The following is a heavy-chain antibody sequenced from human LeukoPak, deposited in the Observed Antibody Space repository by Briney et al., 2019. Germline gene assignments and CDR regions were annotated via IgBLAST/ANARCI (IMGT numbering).Heavy chain of an antibody. D-gene: IGHD6-19*01. J-gene: IGHJ4*02. CDR1: GGSISSSSYY. CDR3: ARDSAFTVAGTIRSFDY. V-gene: IGHV4-39*07. CDR2: IYYSGST. Sequence: SETLSLTCTVSGGSISSSSYYWGWIRQPPGKGLEWIGSIYYSGSTYYNPSLKSRVTISVDTSKNQFSLKLSSVTAADTAVYYCARDSAFTVAGTIRSFDYWGQGTLVTVSS.